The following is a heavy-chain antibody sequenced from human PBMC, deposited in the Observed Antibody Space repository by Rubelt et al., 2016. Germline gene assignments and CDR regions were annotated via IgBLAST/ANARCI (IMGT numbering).Heavy chain of an antibody. J-gene: IGHJ1*01. D-gene: IGHD3-16*02. CDR2: FDPEDGET. Sequence: QVQLVQSGAEVKKPGASVKVSCKVSGYTLTELSMHWVRQAPGKGLEWMGGFDPEDGETIYAQKFQGRVAITADESTRTAYMELSSLRSEDTAVYYCASAVGYQNQGNFQHWGQGTLVTVSS. CDR3: ASAVGYQNQGNFQH. CDR1: GYTLTELS. V-gene: IGHV1-24*01.